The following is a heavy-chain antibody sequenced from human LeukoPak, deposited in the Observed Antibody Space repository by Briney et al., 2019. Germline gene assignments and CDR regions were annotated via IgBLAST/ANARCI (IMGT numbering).Heavy chain of an antibody. CDR2: IYYSGST. D-gene: IGHD3-10*01. CDR1: GGSISSYY. CDR3: ARLATLVGITMVRGVGGMDV. Sequence: SETLSLTCTVSGGSISSYYWSWIRQPPGKGLEWIGYIYYSGSTNYNPSLKSRVTISVDTSKNQFSLKLSSVTAADTAVYYCARLATLVGITMVRGVGGMDVWGQGTTVTVSS. V-gene: IGHV4-59*08. J-gene: IGHJ6*02.